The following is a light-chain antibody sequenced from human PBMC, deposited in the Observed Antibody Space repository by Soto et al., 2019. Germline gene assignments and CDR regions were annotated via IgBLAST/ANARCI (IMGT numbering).Light chain of an antibody. J-gene: IGKJ1*01. CDR2: DAS. V-gene: IGKV3-11*01. CDR1: QSVSNY. Sequence: ENVLTQSPATLSLSPGERATLSCRASQSVSNYVAWYQQKPGQAPRLLIYDASNRATGITARFSGSGSGTDFSLTISSLEPEDCAVYYCGQFVSAPPRTFGQGTRVEIK. CDR3: GQFVSAPPRT.